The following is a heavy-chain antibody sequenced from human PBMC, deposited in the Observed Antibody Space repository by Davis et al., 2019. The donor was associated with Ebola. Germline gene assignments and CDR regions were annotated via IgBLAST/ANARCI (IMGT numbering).Heavy chain of an antibody. CDR1: GFTFSTYW. CDR2: IKQDGSER. D-gene: IGHD1/OR15-1a*01. CDR3: AKNLEHSSYYYYYGMDV. J-gene: IGHJ6*02. V-gene: IGHV3-7*03. Sequence: GESLKISCAASGFTFSTYWMSWVRQAPGEGLEWVANIKQDGSERYYVDSVKGRFTISRDNAKNSLYLQMNSLRTEDTALYYCAKNLEHSSYYYYYGMDVWGQGTTVTVSS.